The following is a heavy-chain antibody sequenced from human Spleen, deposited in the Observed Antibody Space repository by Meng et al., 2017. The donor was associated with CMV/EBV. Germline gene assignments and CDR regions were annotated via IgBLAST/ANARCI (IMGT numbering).Heavy chain of an antibody. V-gene: IGHV3-74*01. D-gene: IGHD2-2*01. CDR1: GFTFSSYW. CDR2: INSDGSST. Sequence: GESLKISCAASGFTFSSYWMYWVRQAPGKGLVWVSRINSDGSSTSYADSVKGRFTISRDNSKNTLYLQMNSLRAEDTAVYYCARPSAADYYYYGMDVWGQGTTVTVSS. CDR3: ARPSAADYYYYGMDV. J-gene: IGHJ6*02.